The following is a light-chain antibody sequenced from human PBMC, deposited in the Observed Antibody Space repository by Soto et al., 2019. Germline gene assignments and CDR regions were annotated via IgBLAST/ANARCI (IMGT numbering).Light chain of an antibody. Sequence: QSVLIQPPSASGTPGQRVTIPCSGSTSGIGTNAVNCYYQVPGAAPRLLIFGTSQRPSGVPDRFSGSKYGTSASLAISWLQSEDEADYYCAAWDDNMPGGVFGGGTKLTVL. V-gene: IGLV1-44*01. CDR3: AAWDDNMPGGV. CDR2: GTS. CDR1: TSGIGTNA. J-gene: IGLJ3*02.